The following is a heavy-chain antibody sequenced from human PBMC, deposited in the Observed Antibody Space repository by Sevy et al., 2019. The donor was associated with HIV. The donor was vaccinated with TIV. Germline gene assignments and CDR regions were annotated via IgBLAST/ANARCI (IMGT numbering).Heavy chain of an antibody. J-gene: IGHJ4*02. D-gene: IGHD1-26*01. V-gene: IGHV3-30-3*01. CDR1: GFTFSSYA. CDR2: ISYDGSNK. Sequence: GGSLRLSCAASGFTFSSYAMHWVRQAPGKGLEWVAVISYDGSNKYYADSVKGRFTMSRDNSKNTLYLQMNSLRAEDTAVYYCASSGSFRYRQFDYWGQGTLVTVSS. CDR3: ASSGSFRYRQFDY.